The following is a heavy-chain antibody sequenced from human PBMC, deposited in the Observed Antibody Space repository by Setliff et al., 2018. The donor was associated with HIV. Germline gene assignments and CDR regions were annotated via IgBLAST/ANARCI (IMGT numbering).Heavy chain of an antibody. CDR2: IYHTGKT. CDR1: GDPIFIGGYY. CDR3: AKEGNSVYNWLDP. J-gene: IGHJ5*02. D-gene: IGHD1-26*01. V-gene: IGHV4-31*03. Sequence: PSETLSLTCTVSGDPIFIGGYYWSWIRQHPGGGLEWIGYIYHTGKTYYNPSLQSRIIMSLDMSQNQFSLKLSSVTAADTAVYYCAKEGNSVYNWLDPWGQGTLVTVSS.